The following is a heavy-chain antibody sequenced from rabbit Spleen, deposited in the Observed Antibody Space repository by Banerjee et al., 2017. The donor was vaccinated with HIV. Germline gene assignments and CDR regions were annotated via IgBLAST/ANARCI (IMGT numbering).Heavy chain of an antibody. Sequence: QSLEESGGDLVKPGASLTLTCKASGLDFSGDSYDSYMCWVRQAPGKGLEWIACIDTDSSGFTYFASWAKGRFTISKTSSTTVTLQMTSLTAADTATYFCARDSGTSFSSYGMDLWGPGTLVTVS. CDR1: GLDFSGDSY. D-gene: IGHD8-1*01. J-gene: IGHJ6*01. V-gene: IGHV1S40*01. CDR2: IDTDSSGFT. CDR3: ARDSGTSFSSYGMDL.